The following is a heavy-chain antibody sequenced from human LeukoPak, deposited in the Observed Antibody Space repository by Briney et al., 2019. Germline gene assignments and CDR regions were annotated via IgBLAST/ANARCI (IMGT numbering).Heavy chain of an antibody. CDR2: MNPNSGNT. V-gene: IGHV1-8*01. D-gene: IGHD6-13*01. Sequence: ASVKVSCKASGYTFTSYDINWVRQAAGQGLEWMGWMNPNSGNTGYAQKFQGRVTMTRNTSISTAYMELSSLRPEDTAVYYCARGTIAAAGTPFFDYWGQGTLVTVSS. CDR1: GYTFTSYD. J-gene: IGHJ4*02. CDR3: ARGTIAAAGTPFFDY.